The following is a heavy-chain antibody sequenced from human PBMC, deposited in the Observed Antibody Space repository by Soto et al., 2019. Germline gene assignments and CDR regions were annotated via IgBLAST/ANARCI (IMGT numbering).Heavy chain of an antibody. Sequence: GASVKVSCKASGGTFSSYAISWVRQAPGQGLEWMGGIIPIFGTANYAQKFQGRVTITADESTSTAYMELSSLRSEDTAVYYCARGGGTTVTTYYYGMDVWGQGTTVTVSS. CDR2: IIPIFGTA. CDR1: GGTFSSYA. D-gene: IGHD4-17*01. V-gene: IGHV1-69*13. J-gene: IGHJ6*02. CDR3: ARGGGTTVTTYYYGMDV.